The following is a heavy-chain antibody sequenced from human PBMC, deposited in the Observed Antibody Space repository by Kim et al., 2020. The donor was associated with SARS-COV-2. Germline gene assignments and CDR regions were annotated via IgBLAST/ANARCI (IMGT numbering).Heavy chain of an antibody. J-gene: IGHJ4*02. CDR3: ARAEYCGGDCYSYFDY. D-gene: IGHD2-21*02. V-gene: IGHV4-34*01. Sequence: SRKSRVTISVDTSTNQFSLKLSSVTAADTAVYDCARAEYCGGDCYSYFDYWGQGTLVTVSS.